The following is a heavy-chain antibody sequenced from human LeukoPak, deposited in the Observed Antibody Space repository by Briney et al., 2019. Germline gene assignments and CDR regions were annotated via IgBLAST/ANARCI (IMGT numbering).Heavy chain of an antibody. CDR2: IYSGTI. J-gene: IGHJ4*02. D-gene: IGHD4/OR15-4a*01. CDR3: ARRAGAYSHPCDY. Sequence: GGSLRLSCTVSGFTVSSNSMSWVRQAPGKGLEWVSFIYSGTIHYSDSVKGRFTISRDNSKNTLYLQMNSLRAEDTAVYYCARRAGAYSHPCDYWGQGTLVTVSS. V-gene: IGHV3-53*01. CDR1: GFTVSSNS.